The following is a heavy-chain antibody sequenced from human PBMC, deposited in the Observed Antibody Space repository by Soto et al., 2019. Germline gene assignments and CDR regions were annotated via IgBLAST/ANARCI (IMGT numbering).Heavy chain of an antibody. Sequence: GESLKISCKGSGYSFTNYWIGWVRQMPGKGLEWMGIIYPGGSDTRYSPSFQGQVTISVDKSISTAYLQWRSLKASDSGMYYCARSRITGSTWTFDYWGQETLVTVSS. J-gene: IGHJ4*02. V-gene: IGHV5-51*01. CDR3: ARSRITGSTWTFDY. D-gene: IGHD1-20*01. CDR2: IYPGGSDT. CDR1: GYSFTNYW.